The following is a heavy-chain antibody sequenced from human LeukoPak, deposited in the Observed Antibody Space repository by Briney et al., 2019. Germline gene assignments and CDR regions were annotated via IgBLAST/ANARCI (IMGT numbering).Heavy chain of an antibody. J-gene: IGHJ5*02. V-gene: IGHV4-59*12. Sequence: SETLSLTCTVSGGSISSYYWSWIRQPPGKGLEWIGYIYYSGSTNYNPSLKSRVTISVDTSKNQFSLKLSSVTAADTAVYYCARGGRGYCSSTSCYARGWFDPWGQGTLVTVSS. CDR2: IYYSGST. D-gene: IGHD2-2*01. CDR3: ARGGRGYCSSTSCYARGWFDP. CDR1: GGSISSYY.